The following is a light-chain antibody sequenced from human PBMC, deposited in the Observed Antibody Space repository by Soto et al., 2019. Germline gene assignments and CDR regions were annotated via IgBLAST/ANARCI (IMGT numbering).Light chain of an antibody. CDR1: SGHDRYA. V-gene: IGLV4-69*01. CDR3: QTWDTGMGV. J-gene: IGLJ3*02. CDR2: INSDGSQ. Sequence: QLVLTQSPFASASLGASVKFTCTLSSGHDRYAVAWHQQQPEKGPRYLLKINSDGSQTKGDGIPDRFSGSTSGSERYLTISSLQSDDEADYYCQTWDTGMGVFGGGTKVTVL.